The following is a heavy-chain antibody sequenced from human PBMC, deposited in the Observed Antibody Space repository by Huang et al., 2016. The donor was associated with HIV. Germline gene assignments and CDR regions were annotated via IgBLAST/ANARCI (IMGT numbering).Heavy chain of an antibody. D-gene: IGHD6-13*01. CDR1: GESLSDFF. J-gene: IGHJ4*02. CDR3: ARGRGSSWSLFDT. CDR2: INQSGRT. Sequence: QVQLEQWGARLLKPSETLSLTCAVCGESLSDFFWSWIRQPPGKGLEWIGEINQSGRTNYNPSLKSRVTIAVDTSKKQFSLKLKSVTAADTSMYYCARGRGSSWSLFDTWGQGSLVTVFS. V-gene: IGHV4-34*02.